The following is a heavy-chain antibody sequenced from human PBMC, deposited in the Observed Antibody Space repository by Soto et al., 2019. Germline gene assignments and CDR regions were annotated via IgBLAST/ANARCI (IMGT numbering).Heavy chain of an antibody. D-gene: IGHD3-16*01. CDR2: ISWDGADT. J-gene: IGHJ6*02. CDR1: GFPFDDYS. Sequence: GGSLRLSCAASGFPFDDYSMNWVRQVPGKGLEWVSLISWDGADTYYADSVKGRFTVSRDNSKNSLYLQMNSLTTEDTALYSCAKFGRDYYYYGMDVWGQGTTVTVSS. V-gene: IGHV3-43*01. CDR3: AKFGRDYYYYGMDV.